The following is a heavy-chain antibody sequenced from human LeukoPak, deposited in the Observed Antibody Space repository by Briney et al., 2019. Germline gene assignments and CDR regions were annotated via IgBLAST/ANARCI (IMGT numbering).Heavy chain of an antibody. D-gene: IGHD3-10*01. CDR3: AKDEGLLWFGEQLYYFDY. CDR2: ISYDGSNK. V-gene: IGHV3-30*18. CDR1: GFTFSGFW. Sequence: GGSLRLSCAASGFTFSGFWMHWVRQAPGKGLEWVAVISYDGSNKYYADSVKGRFTISRDNSKNTLYLQMNSLRAEDTAVYYCAKDEGLLWFGEQLYYFDYWGQGTLVTVSS. J-gene: IGHJ4*02.